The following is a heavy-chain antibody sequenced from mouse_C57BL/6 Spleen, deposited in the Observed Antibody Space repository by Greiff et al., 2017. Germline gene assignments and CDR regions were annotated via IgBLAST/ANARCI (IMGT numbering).Heavy chain of an antibody. CDR3: ARDDGYFYSCDY. J-gene: IGHJ2*01. CDR2: INPNNGGT. Sequence: EVQLQQSGPELVKPGASVKMSCKASGYTFTDYNMHWVKQSHGKSLEWIGYINPNNGGTSYNQKFKGKATLTVNKSSSTAYMELRSLTSEDSAVYYCARDDGYFYSCDYWGQGTTLTVSS. CDR1: GYTFTDYN. D-gene: IGHD2-3*01. V-gene: IGHV1-22*01.